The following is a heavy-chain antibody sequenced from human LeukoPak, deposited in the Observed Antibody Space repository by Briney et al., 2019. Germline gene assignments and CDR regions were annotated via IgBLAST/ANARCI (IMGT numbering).Heavy chain of an antibody. CDR3: AKDLDGSGMYGGTDS. D-gene: IGHD6-19*01. CDR2: ITASARTT. CDR1: GFTFSSYA. J-gene: IGHJ4*02. V-gene: IGHV3-23*01. Sequence: GGSLRLSCAASGFTFSSYAMGWFRQPPGRGLGWYSGITASARTTYYADSVKGRFTIYSDNSKNTLSLQMSSLRAEDTAVYYCAKDLDGSGMYGGTDSWGQGTPVTVSS.